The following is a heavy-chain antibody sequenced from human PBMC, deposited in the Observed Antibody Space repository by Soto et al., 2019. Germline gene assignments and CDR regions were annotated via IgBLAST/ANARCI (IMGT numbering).Heavy chain of an antibody. CDR2: IIPILGIA. V-gene: IGHV1-69*02. CDR1: GGTFSSYT. CDR3: ARSYGEDAFDI. Sequence: SVKVSCKASGGTFSSYTISWVRQAPGQGLEWMGRIIPILGIANYAQKFQGRVTITADKSTSTAYMELSSLRSEDTAVYYCARSYGEDAFDIWGQGTMVTVSS. J-gene: IGHJ3*02. D-gene: IGHD4-17*01.